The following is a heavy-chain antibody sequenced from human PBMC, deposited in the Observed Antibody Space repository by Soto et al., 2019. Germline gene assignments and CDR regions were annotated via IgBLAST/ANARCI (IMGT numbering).Heavy chain of an antibody. Sequence: QVQLVESGGGVVQPGRSLRLSCAASGFTFSSYGMHWVRQAPGKGLEWVAVIWYDGSNKYYADSVKGRFTISRDNSKNTLYLQMNSLRAEDTAVYYCARDYGTMIVVDSGFDYWGQGTLVTVSS. V-gene: IGHV3-33*01. CDR3: ARDYGTMIVVDSGFDY. D-gene: IGHD3-22*01. CDR2: IWYDGSNK. J-gene: IGHJ4*02. CDR1: GFTFSSYG.